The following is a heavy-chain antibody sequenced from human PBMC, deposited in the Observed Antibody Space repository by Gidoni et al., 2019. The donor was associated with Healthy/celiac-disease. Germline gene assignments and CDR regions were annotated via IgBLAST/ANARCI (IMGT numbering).Heavy chain of an antibody. CDR2: IWYDGSNK. D-gene: IGHD3-22*01. CDR1: GFTFSSYG. Sequence: QVQLVESGGGVVQPGRSLRLSCAASGFTFSSYGMHWVRQAPGKGLEWVAVIWYDGSNKYYADSVKGRFTISRDNSKNTLYLQMNSLRAEDTAVYYCARDRDYYDSSGYYSFDYWGQGTLVTVSS. J-gene: IGHJ4*02. V-gene: IGHV3-33*01. CDR3: ARDRDYYDSSGYYSFDY.